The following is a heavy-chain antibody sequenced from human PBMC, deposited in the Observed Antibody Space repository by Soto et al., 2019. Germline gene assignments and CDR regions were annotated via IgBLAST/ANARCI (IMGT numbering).Heavy chain of an antibody. CDR1: GLTFNSYS. J-gene: IGHJ6*03. Sequence: PGGSLELSCAASGLTFNSYSMTWVRQAPGKGLEWVSYISSGSSTIYYADSVKGRFTISRDNAKNSLYLQMDSLRAEDTAVYYATRSAYMDVWGTGTTVTVSS. D-gene: IGHD2-2*01. V-gene: IGHV3-48*01. CDR3: TRSAYMDV. CDR2: ISSGSSTI.